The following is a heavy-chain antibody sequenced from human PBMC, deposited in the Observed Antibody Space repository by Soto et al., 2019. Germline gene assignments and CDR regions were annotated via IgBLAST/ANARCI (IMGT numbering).Heavy chain of an antibody. J-gene: IGHJ5*02. D-gene: IGHD3-3*01. CDR1: GGSISSGGYY. V-gene: IGHV4-31*03. CDR3: ARVGWSGPNGGSDP. Sequence: SETLSLTCTVSGGSISSGGYYWSWIRQHPGKGLEWIGYIYYSGSTYYNPSLKSRVTISVDTSKNQFSLKLSSVTAADTAVYYCARVGWSGPNGGSDPWGQGTMVTVSS. CDR2: IYYSGST.